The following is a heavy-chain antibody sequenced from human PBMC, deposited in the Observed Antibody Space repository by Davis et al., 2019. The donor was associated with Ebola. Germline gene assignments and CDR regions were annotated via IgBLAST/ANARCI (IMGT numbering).Heavy chain of an antibody. CDR2: LGLSADT. CDR3: AKDTSNVWFDV. V-gene: IGHV3-23*01. Sequence: GESLKISCAASAFTFSSYHMNWVRQAPGKGLEWVSTLGLSADTYYADSVKGRFTISRDNSKNTLYLQMNSLRVEDTAIYYCAKDTSNVWFDVWGQGTMVTVSS. CDR1: AFTFSSYH. J-gene: IGHJ3*01. D-gene: IGHD6-19*01.